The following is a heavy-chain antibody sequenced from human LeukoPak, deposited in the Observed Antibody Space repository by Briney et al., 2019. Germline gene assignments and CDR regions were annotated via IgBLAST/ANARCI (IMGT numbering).Heavy chain of an antibody. J-gene: IGHJ4*02. D-gene: IGHD6-6*01. CDR2: IYYSGST. V-gene: IGHV4-59*12. CDR3: ARAIAARPSFDY. CDR1: GGSISSYY. Sequence: PSETLSLTCTVSGGSISSYYWSWIRQPPGKGLEWIGYIYYSGSTNYNPSLKSRVTISVDTSKNQFSLKLSSVTAADTAVYYCARAIAARPSFDYWGQGTLVTVSS.